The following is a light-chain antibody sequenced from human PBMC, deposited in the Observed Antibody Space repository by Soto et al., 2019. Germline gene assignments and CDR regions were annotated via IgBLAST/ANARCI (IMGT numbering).Light chain of an antibody. CDR1: SSNIGSNT. CDR2: SNN. CDR3: AAWDDSLNGYV. V-gene: IGLV1-44*01. J-gene: IGLJ1*01. Sequence: QSVLTQPPPTSGTPGQRVTNSCSGSSSNIGSNTVNWYQQLPGTAPKLLIYSNNQRPSGVPDRFSGSKSGTSASLAISGLQSEDEADYYCAAWDDSLNGYVFGTGTKVTVL.